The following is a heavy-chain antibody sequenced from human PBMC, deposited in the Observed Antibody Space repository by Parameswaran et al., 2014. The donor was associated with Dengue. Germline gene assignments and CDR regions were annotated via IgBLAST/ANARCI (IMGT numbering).Heavy chain of an antibody. D-gene: IGHD2-8*01. Sequence: PGKGLEWVSYISSSSSYTNYADSVKGRFTISRDNAKNSLYLQMNSLRAEDTAVYYCARRRGYCTNGVCPIFDYWGQGTLVTVSS. CDR3: ARRRGYCTNGVCPIFDY. V-gene: IGHV3-11*03. J-gene: IGHJ4*02. CDR2: ISSSSSYT.